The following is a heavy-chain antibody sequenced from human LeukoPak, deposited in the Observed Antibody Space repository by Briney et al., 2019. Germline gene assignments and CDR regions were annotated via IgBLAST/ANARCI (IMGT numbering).Heavy chain of an antibody. J-gene: IGHJ5*01. Sequence: GGSLRLSCAASTFTFSTYWMSWVRQAPGKGLEWLANINQDGSKKDYVDSVKGRFIISRDNAKNALYLQMNTLRVEDTAVYYCARGGGYASDSWGQGTLVTVSS. D-gene: IGHD5-12*01. CDR3: ARGGGYASDS. CDR1: TFTFSTYW. CDR2: INQDGSKK. V-gene: IGHV3-7*01.